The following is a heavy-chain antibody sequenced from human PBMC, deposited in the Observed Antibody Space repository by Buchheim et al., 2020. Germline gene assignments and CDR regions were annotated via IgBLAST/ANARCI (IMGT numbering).Heavy chain of an antibody. CDR2: MNPNSGNT. Sequence: QVQLVQSGAEVKKPGASVKVSCKASGYTFTSYDINWVRQATGQGLEWMGWMNPNSGNTGYAQKFQGRVTMTRNTSISTAYMELSSLRSKDTAVYYCARSFRDYDFWGGYTSGMYYFDYWGQGTL. CDR3: ARSFRDYDFWGGYTSGMYYFDY. CDR1: GYTFTSYD. V-gene: IGHV1-8*01. J-gene: IGHJ4*02. D-gene: IGHD3-3*01.